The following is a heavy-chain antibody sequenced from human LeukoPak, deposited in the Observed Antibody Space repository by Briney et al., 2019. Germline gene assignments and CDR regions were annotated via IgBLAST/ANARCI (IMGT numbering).Heavy chain of an antibody. CDR3: ARPDTYYYGSGNDY. V-gene: IGHV4-39*01. J-gene: IGHJ4*02. D-gene: IGHD3-10*01. CDR1: GGSISSSSYY. CDR2: IYYSGST. Sequence: SETLSLTCTVSGGSISSSSYYWGWIRQPPGKGLEWIGSIYYSGSTYYNPSLKSRVTISVDTSKNQFSLKLSSVTAADTAVYYCARPDTYYYGSGNDYWGQGTLVTVSS.